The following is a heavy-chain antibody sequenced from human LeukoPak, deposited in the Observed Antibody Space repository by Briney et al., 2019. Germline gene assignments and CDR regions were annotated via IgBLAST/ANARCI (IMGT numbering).Heavy chain of an antibody. CDR3: ARDVGIRYFDY. D-gene: IGHD7-27*01. J-gene: IGHJ4*02. V-gene: IGHV3-33*01. Sequence: QPGGSLRLSCAASGFTFSRYGMHWVRQGPGKGLEWVAVIWYDGSKKYYADSVKGRFTISRDNSKNTLYLQMNSLRAEDTAVYYCARDVGIRYFDYWGQGTLVTVSS. CDR1: GFTFSRYG. CDR2: IWYDGSKK.